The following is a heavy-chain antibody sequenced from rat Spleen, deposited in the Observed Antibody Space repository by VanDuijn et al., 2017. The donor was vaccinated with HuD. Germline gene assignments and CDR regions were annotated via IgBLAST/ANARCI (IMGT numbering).Heavy chain of an antibody. CDR2: ISSDGGRN. V-gene: IGHV5-29*01. Sequence: EVQLVESGGGLVQPGSPLKLSCAASGFSFSSNWLNWIRQAPGEGLEWVATISSDGGRNFYRDSVKGRFTISRDNAKSTLYLQIDSLRSEDTATYYCARHGYTRYYFDYWGQGVMVTVSS. D-gene: IGHD1-9*01. J-gene: IGHJ2*01. CDR3: ARHGYTRYYFDY. CDR1: GFSFSSNW.